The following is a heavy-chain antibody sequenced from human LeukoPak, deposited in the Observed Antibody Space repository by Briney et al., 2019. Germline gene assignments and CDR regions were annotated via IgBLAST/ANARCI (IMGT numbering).Heavy chain of an antibody. CDR1: GFTFSTYG. D-gene: IGHD4-17*01. CDR2: ISYDGSNK. Sequence: PGESLRLSCAASGFTFSTYGMHWVRQAPGKGLEWVAVISYDGSNKYYADSVKGRFTISRDNSKSTLYLQMNSLRAEDTAVYYCAKGGADYGEYDYWGQGTLVTASS. V-gene: IGHV3-30*18. J-gene: IGHJ4*02. CDR3: AKGGADYGEYDY.